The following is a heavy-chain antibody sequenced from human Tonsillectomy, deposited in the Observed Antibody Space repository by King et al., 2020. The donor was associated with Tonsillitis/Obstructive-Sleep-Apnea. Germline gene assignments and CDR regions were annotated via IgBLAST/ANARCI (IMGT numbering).Heavy chain of an antibody. CDR2: IYHSGST. J-gene: IGHJ3*02. Sequence: VQLQESGPGLVKPSETLSLTCTVSGGSISSYYWSWIRQPPGKGLEWIGYIYHSGSTNSNPSLRSRVTISVDTSKNQFSLKLSSVTAADTAVYYCARDMVLEAGGDAFDIWGQGTMVTVSS. D-gene: IGHD2-8*01. V-gene: IGHV4-59*01. CDR1: GGSISSYY. CDR3: ARDMVLEAGGDAFDI.